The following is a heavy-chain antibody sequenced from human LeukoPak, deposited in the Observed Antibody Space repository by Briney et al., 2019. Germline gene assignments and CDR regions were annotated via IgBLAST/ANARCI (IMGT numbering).Heavy chain of an antibody. Sequence: ASVKVSCKASGYTFTSYGISWVRQAPGQGLEWMGWISAYNGNTNYAQKLQGRVTMTTDTSTSTAYMELSSLRSEDTAVYYCATRAYCSGGSCPGPYYFDYWGQGTLVTVSS. V-gene: IGHV1-18*01. D-gene: IGHD2-15*01. CDR1: GYTFTSYG. CDR3: ATRAYCSGGSCPGPYYFDY. CDR2: ISAYNGNT. J-gene: IGHJ4*02.